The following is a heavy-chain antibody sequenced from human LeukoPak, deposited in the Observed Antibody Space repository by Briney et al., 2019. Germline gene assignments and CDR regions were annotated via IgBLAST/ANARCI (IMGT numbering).Heavy chain of an antibody. CDR1: GFTVSSSY. CDR3: ARRYSSGGFRDFDY. D-gene: IGHD6-25*01. CDR2: IYSGGST. V-gene: IGHV3-53*05. Sequence: GGSLRLSCAASGFTVSSSYMSWVRQAPGKGLEWVSVIYSGGSTYYADSVKGRFTISRDNSKNTLFLQMNSLRAEDTAVYYCARRYSSGGFRDFDYWGQGTLVTVSS. J-gene: IGHJ4*02.